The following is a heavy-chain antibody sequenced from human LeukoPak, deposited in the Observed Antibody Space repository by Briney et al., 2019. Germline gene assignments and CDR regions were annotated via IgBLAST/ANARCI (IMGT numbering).Heavy chain of an antibody. V-gene: IGHV4-59*01. CDR1: GGSISSYY. Sequence: PSETLSLTCTVSGGSISSYYWSWIRQPPGKGLEWIGYIYYSGSTNYNPSLKSRVTISVDTSKNQFSLKLSSVTAVDTAVYYCAREYSSSHSTYNWFDPWGQGTLVTVSS. CDR3: AREYSSSHSTYNWFDP. J-gene: IGHJ5*02. CDR2: IYYSGST. D-gene: IGHD6-13*01.